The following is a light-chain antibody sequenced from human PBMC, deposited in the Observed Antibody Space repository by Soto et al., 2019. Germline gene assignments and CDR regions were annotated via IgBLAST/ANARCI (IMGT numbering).Light chain of an antibody. CDR3: QRSDSIPPA. CDR2: SAS. J-gene: IGKJ4*01. Sequence: DIQMTQSPSSLSASVGDRVTITCRASQGIGNYLAWFQQQPGKAPRLLIHSASTLQSGVPSRFSGSGSGTDFTLTINGLQPEDFATYYCQRSDSIPPAFGGGTKVDI. V-gene: IGKV1-12*01. CDR1: QGIGNY.